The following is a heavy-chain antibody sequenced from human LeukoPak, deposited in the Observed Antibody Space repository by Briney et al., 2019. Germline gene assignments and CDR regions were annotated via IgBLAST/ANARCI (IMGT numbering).Heavy chain of an antibody. Sequence: PGGSLRLSCAASGFTFSSYAMSWVRQPPGKGLEWVSAVSGSGDATYYADSVKGRFTITRDNSKNTLYLQMYSLRAEDTAVYHCAELVGPTSIQDYWGPGTLVTVSS. D-gene: IGHD1-26*01. J-gene: IGHJ4*02. V-gene: IGHV3-23*01. CDR3: AELVGPTSIQDY. CDR2: VSGSGDAT. CDR1: GFTFSSYA.